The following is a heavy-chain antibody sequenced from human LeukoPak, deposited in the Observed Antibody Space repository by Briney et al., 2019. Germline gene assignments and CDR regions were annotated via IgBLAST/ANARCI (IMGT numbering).Heavy chain of an antibody. J-gene: IGHJ6*02. CDR2: IYYSGST. CDR1: GGSISSGNYY. V-gene: IGHV4-39*01. Sequence: SETLSLTCTVSGGSISSGNYYWGWIRQPPGKGLEWIGSIYYSGSTYYNSSLESRVTISVDTSKNQFPLKLTSVTAADTAVFHCARHGPNYYYALAVWGQGTAVTVSS. CDR3: ARHGPNYYYALAV.